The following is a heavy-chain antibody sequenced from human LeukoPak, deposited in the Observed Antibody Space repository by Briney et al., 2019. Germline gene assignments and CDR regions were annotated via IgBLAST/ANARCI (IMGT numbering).Heavy chain of an antibody. CDR1: GLTFSTSG. Sequence: SGGSLRLSCTTSGLTFSTSGVNWVRQAPGKGLEWVASIGPTGFDRYHADSIKRRFTISRDNANNFLYLQMDSLRAEDTAVYYCATETNGRHYDYWGQGTLVTVSS. D-gene: IGHD1-14*01. CDR2: IGPTGFDR. J-gene: IGHJ4*02. CDR3: ATETNGRHYDY. V-gene: IGHV3-21*06.